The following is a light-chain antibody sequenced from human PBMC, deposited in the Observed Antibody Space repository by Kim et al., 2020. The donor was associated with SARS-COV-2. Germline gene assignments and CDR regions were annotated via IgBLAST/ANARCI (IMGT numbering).Light chain of an antibody. CDR2: AAS. J-gene: IGKJ1*01. CDR3: QTYDSVPWT. V-gene: IGKV1-27*01. CDR1: QDISNY. Sequence: DIQMTQSPSSLSASVGDRVTITCRASQDISNYLAWYQQDPGEVPKLLIYAASALQSGVPSRFGGSGSGTDFTLTITSLQPEDVATYYCQTYDSVPWTFGQGTKVHIK.